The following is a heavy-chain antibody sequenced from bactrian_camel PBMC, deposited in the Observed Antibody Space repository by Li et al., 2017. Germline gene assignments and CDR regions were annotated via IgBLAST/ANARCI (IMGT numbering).Heavy chain of an antibody. D-gene: IGHD1*01. CDR2: IDARGPT. V-gene: IGHV3S53*01. Sequence: HVQLVESGGGSVQDGGFLRLSCVAPGYMIRSSCMGIFRQAPGKEREGIAAIDARGPTTYADFVKGRFTISKDNEKNILYLQMNSLQPEDTAMYYCAADADARSRPGIPLPSLSYNYWGQGTQVTVS. CDR3: AADADARSRPGIPLPSLSYNY. CDR1: GYMIRSSC. J-gene: IGHJ4*01.